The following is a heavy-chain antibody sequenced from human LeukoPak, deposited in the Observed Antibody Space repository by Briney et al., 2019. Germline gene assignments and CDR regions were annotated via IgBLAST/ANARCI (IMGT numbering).Heavy chain of an antibody. D-gene: IGHD4-11*01. V-gene: IGHV3-11*01. J-gene: IGHJ4*02. Sequence: PGGSLRLSCAASGLTLSDHYMSWIRQAPGKGLEWVSYISNRGYSTYYAVSVKGRFTISRDNSKNTLYLQMNSLRAEDTAVYYCARTRVDTTTFDYFDYWGQGTLVTVSS. CDR1: GLTLSDHY. CDR3: ARTRVDTTTFDYFDY. CDR2: ISNRGYST.